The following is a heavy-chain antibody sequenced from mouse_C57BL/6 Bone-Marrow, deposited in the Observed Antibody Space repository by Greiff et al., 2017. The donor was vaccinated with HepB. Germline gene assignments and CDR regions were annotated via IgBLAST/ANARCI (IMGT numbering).Heavy chain of an antibody. J-gene: IGHJ3*01. D-gene: IGHD1-1*01. CDR2: IYPRDGST. CDR3: ARGKRRSPFAY. CDR1: GYTFTSYD. Sequence: QVQLQQSGPELVKPGASVKLSCKASGYTFTSYDINWVKQRPGQGLEWIGWIYPRDGSTKYNEKFKGKATLTVDTSSSTAYMELHSLTSEDSAVYFCARGKRRSPFAYWGQGTLVTVSA. V-gene: IGHV1-85*01.